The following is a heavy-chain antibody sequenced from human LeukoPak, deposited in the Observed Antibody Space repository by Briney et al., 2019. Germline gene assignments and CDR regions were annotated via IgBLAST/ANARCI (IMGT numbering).Heavy chain of an antibody. D-gene: IGHD6-19*01. CDR1: GFTISNAW. J-gene: IGHJ4*02. CDR3: TWYSSGSMVY. Sequence: GGSLRLSCAASGFTISNAWMTWVRQAPGKGLEWVGRVKSDGGTTDYAAPVKGRFTISRDDSKNTPYLQMNSLKTEDTGVYYCTWYSSGSMVYWGQGTLVTVSS. V-gene: IGHV3-15*01. CDR2: VKSDGGTT.